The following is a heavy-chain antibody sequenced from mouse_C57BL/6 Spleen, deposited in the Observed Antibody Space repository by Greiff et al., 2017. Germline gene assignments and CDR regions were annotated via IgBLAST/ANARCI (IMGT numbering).Heavy chain of an antibody. D-gene: IGHD2-1*01. Sequence: DVKLVESGGGLVKPGGSLKLSCAASGFTFSSYAMSWVRQTPGKRLEWVATISDGGSYTYYPDNVKGRFTISRDNAKNNLYLQMSHLKSEDTAMYYCASDLLGAMDYWGQGTSVTVSS. J-gene: IGHJ4*01. V-gene: IGHV5-4*03. CDR3: ASDLLGAMDY. CDR1: GFTFSSYA. CDR2: ISDGGSYT.